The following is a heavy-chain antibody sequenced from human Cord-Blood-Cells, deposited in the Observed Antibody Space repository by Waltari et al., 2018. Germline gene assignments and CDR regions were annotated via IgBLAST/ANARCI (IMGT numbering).Heavy chain of an antibody. D-gene: IGHD6-19*01. CDR2: IYSGGST. V-gene: IGHV3-53*04. CDR3: ARVAVAGQPGAFDI. J-gene: IGHJ3*02. CDR1: GFTVSSHY. Sequence: EVQLVESGGGLVQPGGSLRLSCAASGFTVSSHYMSWGPQAPGKGLEWVSVIYSGGSTYYADSVKGRFTISRHNSKNTLYLQMNSLRAEDTAVYYCARVAVAGQPGAFDIWGQGTMVTVSS.